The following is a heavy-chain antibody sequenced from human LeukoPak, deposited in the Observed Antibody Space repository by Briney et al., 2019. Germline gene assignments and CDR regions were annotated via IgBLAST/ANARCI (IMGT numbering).Heavy chain of an antibody. CDR3: ARAPSEIGGYYPEYFRH. CDR1: GFTFSKAW. J-gene: IGHJ1*01. CDR2: IKSDGST. V-gene: IGHV3-74*01. D-gene: IGHD3-22*01. Sequence: GGSLRLSCAASGFTFSKAWMHWVRQAPGKGLVWVSRIKSDGSTRYADSVKGRFTISRDNAKNTVSLQMNSLRAEDTGVYYCARAPSEIGGYYPEYFRHWGQGTLVTVSP.